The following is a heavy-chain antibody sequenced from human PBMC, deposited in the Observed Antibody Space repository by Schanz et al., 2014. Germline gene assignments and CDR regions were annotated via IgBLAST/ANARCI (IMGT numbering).Heavy chain of an antibody. J-gene: IGHJ4*02. CDR3: ARDRDQWDGNFCDF. V-gene: IGHV1-18*01. D-gene: IGHD1-26*01. Sequence: QGKRVKSGSELKKPGASVKVSCKASGYTFTSYSMNWVRQAPGQGLEWMGYISGYNGNTNYAPKVQDRVTMTTDTSTSTVYMELRSLRSDDTAVYYCARDRDQWDGNFCDFWGQGTLVTVSS. CDR1: GYTFTSYS. CDR2: ISGYNGNT.